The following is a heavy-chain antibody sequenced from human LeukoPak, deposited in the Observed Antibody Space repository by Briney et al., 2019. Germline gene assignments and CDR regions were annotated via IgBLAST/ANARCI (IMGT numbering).Heavy chain of an antibody. V-gene: IGHV4-59*08. Sequence: SETLSLTCTVSGGSISSYYWSWIRQPPGKGLEWIGYIFFSGSTNYNPSLKSRVTISVDTSKNQFSLKLSSVTAADTAVYYCARLPYHSGSAPWGQGTLVTVPS. CDR3: ARLPYHSGSAP. D-gene: IGHD6-25*01. J-gene: IGHJ5*02. CDR1: GGSISSYY. CDR2: IFFSGST.